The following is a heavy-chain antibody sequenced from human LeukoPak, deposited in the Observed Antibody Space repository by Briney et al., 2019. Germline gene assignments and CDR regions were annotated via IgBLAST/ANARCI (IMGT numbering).Heavy chain of an antibody. CDR2: ISSSSSYI. D-gene: IGHD3-16*02. J-gene: IGHJ4*02. CDR3: ARVGGRYSPLGY. V-gene: IGHV3-21*01. CDR1: GFTFSSYS. Sequence: GGSLRLSCAASGFTFSSYSMNWVRQAPGKGPEWVSSISSSSSYIYYADSVKGRFTISRDNAKNSLYLQMNSLRAEDTAVYYCARVGGRYSPLGYWGQGTLVTVSS.